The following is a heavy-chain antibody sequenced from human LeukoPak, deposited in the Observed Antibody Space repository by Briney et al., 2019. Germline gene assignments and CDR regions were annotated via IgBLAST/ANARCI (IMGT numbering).Heavy chain of an antibody. CDR3: ARHGQTWIEFDP. CDR1: GGSFSGYY. J-gene: IGHJ5*02. CDR2: INHSGST. Sequence: SETLSLTCAVYGGSFSGYYWSWIRQPPGKGLEWIGEINHSGSTNYNPSLKSRVTISVDTSKNQFSLKLSSVTAAGTAVYYCARHGQTWIEFDPWGQGTLVTVSS. D-gene: IGHD5-12*01. V-gene: IGHV4-34*01.